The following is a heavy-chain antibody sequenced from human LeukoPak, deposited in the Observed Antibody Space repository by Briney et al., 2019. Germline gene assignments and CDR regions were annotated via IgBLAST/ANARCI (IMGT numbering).Heavy chain of an antibody. D-gene: IGHD3-22*01. Sequence: GGSLRLSCTASGFSFDDYVMHWVRQAPGKGLEWVSLISGDGSGTYYADSVKGRFTISRDNSKNSLFLHMSGLRAEDTALYYCATQNPPGSGYYYTYNWFDPWGQGTLVTVAS. CDR1: GFSFDDYV. CDR3: ATQNPPGSGYYYTYNWFDP. V-gene: IGHV3-43*02. CDR2: ISGDGSGT. J-gene: IGHJ5*02.